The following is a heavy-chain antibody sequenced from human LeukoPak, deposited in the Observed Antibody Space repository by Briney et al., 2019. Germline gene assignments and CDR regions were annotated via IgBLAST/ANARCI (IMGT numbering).Heavy chain of an antibody. CDR2: ISAYNGNT. J-gene: IGHJ4*02. D-gene: IGHD2-21*02. Sequence: GASVKVSCKASGYTFTSYGISWVRQAPGQGLEWMGWISAYNGNTNYAQKLQGRVTMTTDTSTSTAYMELRSLRSDDTAVYYCARAYCGGDCYSGNFDYWGQGTLVTVSS. V-gene: IGHV1-18*01. CDR1: GYTFTSYG. CDR3: ARAYCGGDCYSGNFDY.